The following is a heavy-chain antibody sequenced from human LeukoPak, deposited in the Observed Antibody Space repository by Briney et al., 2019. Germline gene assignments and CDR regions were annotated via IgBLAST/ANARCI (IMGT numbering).Heavy chain of an antibody. CDR2: ISYDGSNK. Sequence: GGSLRLSCAASGFTFSSYGMHWVRQAPGKGLEWVAVISYDGSNKYYADSVKGRFTISRDNSKNTLYLQMNSLRAEDTAVYYCAKEDVVRGVFDYWGQGTLVTVSS. CDR1: GFTFSSYG. D-gene: IGHD3-10*01. CDR3: AKEDVVRGVFDY. V-gene: IGHV3-30*18. J-gene: IGHJ4*02.